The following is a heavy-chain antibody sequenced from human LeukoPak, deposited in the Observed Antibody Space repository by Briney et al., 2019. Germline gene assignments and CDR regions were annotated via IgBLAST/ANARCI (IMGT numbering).Heavy chain of an antibody. V-gene: IGHV4-34*01. CDR3: ARVGIVVVPARVGSENWFDP. D-gene: IGHD2-2*03. Sequence: PSETLSLTCAVYGGSFSGYYWSWIRRPPGKGLEWIGEINHSGSTNYNPSLKSRVTISVDTSKNQFSLKLSSVTAADTAVYYCARVGIVVVPARVGSENWFDPWGQGTLVTVSS. J-gene: IGHJ5*02. CDR2: INHSGST. CDR1: GGSFSGYY.